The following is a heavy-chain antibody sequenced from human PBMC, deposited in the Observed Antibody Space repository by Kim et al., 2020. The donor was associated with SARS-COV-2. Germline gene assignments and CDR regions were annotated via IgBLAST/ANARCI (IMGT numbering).Heavy chain of an antibody. Sequence: GGSLRLSCAASGFTFSSYAMHWVRQAPGKGLEWVAVISYDGSNKYYADSVKGRFTISRDNSKNTLYLQMNSLRAEDTAVYYCARDHYYGSGSSWYFDLWG. CDR3: ARDHYYGSGSSWYFDL. J-gene: IGHJ2*01. D-gene: IGHD3-10*01. CDR1: GFTFSSYA. CDR2: ISYDGSNK. V-gene: IGHV3-30*04.